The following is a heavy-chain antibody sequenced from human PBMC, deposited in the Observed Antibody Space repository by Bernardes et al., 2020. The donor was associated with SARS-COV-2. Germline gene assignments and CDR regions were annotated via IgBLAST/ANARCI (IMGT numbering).Heavy chain of an antibody. CDR2: ISGSGGST. CDR1: GFTFSSYA. Sequence: GRSLRLSCAASGFTFSSYAMSWVRQAPGKGLEWVSAISGSGGSTYYADSVKGRFTISRDNSKNQFSLKLSSVTAADTAVYYCARHTNGGLRLALDYYYYGMDVWGQGTTVTVSS. V-gene: IGHV3-23*01. D-gene: IGHD5-12*01. CDR3: ARHTNGGLRLALDYYYYGMDV. J-gene: IGHJ6*02.